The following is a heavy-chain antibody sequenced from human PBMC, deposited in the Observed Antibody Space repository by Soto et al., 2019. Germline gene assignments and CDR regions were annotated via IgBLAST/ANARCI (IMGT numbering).Heavy chain of an antibody. J-gene: IGHJ6*02. D-gene: IGHD6-6*01. Sequence: EVQLVESGGGLVQPGGSLRLSCAASGLIFSDYHMDWVRQAPGKGLEWVGRIRRKANSYTTEYAASVKGRFTISRDDSYNSLYLQMNSLKTEDTAVYYCAMLGVSSGGSNDMDVWRQGTTVTVSS. CDR3: AMLGVSSGGSNDMDV. V-gene: IGHV3-72*01. CDR1: GLIFSDYH. CDR2: IRRKANSYTT.